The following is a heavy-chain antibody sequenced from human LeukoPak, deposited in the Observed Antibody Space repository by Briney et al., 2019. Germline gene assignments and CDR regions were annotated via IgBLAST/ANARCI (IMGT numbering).Heavy chain of an antibody. CDR2: IYYSGST. CDR3: ASDGAAYRAFDI. V-gene: IGHV4-59*01. D-gene: IGHD2-21*01. CDR1: GGSISSYY. J-gene: IGHJ3*02. Sequence: SETLSLTCTVSGGSISSYYWSWIRQPPGKGLEWIGYIYYSGSTNYNPSLKSRVTISVDTSKNQFSLKLSSVTAADTAVYYCASDGAAYRAFDIWGQGTMVTVSS.